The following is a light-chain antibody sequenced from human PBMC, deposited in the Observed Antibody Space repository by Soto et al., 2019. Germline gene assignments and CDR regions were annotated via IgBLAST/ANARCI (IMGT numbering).Light chain of an antibody. J-gene: IGKJ1*01. CDR2: KAS. CDR1: QGISNY. V-gene: IGKV1-16*01. Sequence: DIQMTQSPSSLSASVGDRVTITCRASQGISNYLAWYQQKPGKAPKGLIYKASTLESGAPSRFSGSGSGTEFTLTISSLQPDDFATYYCQQYYSYPWTFGQGTKVDIK. CDR3: QQYYSYPWT.